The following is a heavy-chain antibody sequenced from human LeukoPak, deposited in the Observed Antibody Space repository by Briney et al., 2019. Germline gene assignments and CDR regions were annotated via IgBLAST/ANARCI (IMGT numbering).Heavy chain of an antibody. Sequence: PGGSLRLSCAASGFTFSDFGMHWVRQAPGKGLEWVAFIAYDGSKKYYAESVKGRFTISRDNSKNTLYLQMNSLRAEDTAVYYCARTDTTYYYDSSGLDYWGQGTLVTVSS. D-gene: IGHD3-22*01. J-gene: IGHJ4*02. CDR3: ARTDTTYYYDSSGLDY. V-gene: IGHV3-30*19. CDR1: GFTFSDFG. CDR2: IAYDGSKK.